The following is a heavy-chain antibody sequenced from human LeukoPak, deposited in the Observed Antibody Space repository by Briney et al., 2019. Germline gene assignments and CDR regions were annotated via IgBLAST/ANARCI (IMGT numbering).Heavy chain of an antibody. CDR2: ISSSSSYI. CDR1: GFTFRSYS. Sequence: GGSLRLSCAASGFTFRSYSLNWARQAPGKGLEWVSSISSSSSYIYYADSVKGRFTISRDNAKNSLYLQMNSLRAEDTAVYYCARVHVYCSSTSCSTFDYWGQGTLVTVSS. D-gene: IGHD2-2*01. J-gene: IGHJ4*02. CDR3: ARVHVYCSSTSCSTFDY. V-gene: IGHV3-21*01.